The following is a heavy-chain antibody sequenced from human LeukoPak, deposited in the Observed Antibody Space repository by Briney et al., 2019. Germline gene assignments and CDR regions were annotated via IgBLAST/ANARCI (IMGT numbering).Heavy chain of an antibody. D-gene: IGHD3-10*01. V-gene: IGHV1-69*13. CDR2: IIPIFGTA. Sequence: ASVKVSCKASGGTFSSYAISWVRQAPGQGLEWMGGIIPIFGTANYAQKFQGRVTITADESTSTAYMELSSLRSEDTAVYYCARDITMVRGVIPYYFDYWGQGTLVTVSS. CDR3: ARDITMVRGVIPYYFDY. J-gene: IGHJ4*02. CDR1: GGTFSSYA.